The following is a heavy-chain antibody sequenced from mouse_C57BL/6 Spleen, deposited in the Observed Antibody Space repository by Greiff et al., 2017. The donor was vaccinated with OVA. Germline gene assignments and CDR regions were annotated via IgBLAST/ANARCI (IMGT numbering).Heavy chain of an antibody. Sequence: LQPGAELVMPGASVKLSCKASGYTFTSYWMHWVKQRPGQGLEWIGEIDPSDSYTNYNQKFKGKSTLTVDKSSSTAYMQLSSLTSEDSAVYYCARGYYGSSLAYWGQGTLVTVSA. CDR2: IDPSDSYT. J-gene: IGHJ3*01. V-gene: IGHV1-69*01. D-gene: IGHD1-1*01. CDR3: ARGYYGSSLAY. CDR1: GYTFTSYW.